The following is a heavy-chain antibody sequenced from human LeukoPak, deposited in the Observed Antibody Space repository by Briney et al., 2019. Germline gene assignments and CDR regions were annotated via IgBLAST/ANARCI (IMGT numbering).Heavy chain of an antibody. CDR1: GFTFSNAW. Sequence: GGSLRLSCAASGFTFSNAWMSWVRRAPGRGLEWVGRIKSKTDGGTTDYAAPVKGRFTISRDDSKNTLYLQMNSLKTEDTAVYYCTTSTVTTPHYMDVGGKGTTVTVSS. CDR2: IKSKTDGGTT. J-gene: IGHJ6*03. D-gene: IGHD4-17*01. V-gene: IGHV3-15*01. CDR3: TTSTVTTPHYMDV.